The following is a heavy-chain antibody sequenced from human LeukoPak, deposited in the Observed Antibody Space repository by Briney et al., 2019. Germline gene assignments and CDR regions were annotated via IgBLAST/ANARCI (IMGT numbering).Heavy chain of an antibody. CDR3: ARVLRYFDWINWFDP. CDR1: GGSISNYY. J-gene: IGHJ5*02. Sequence: SETLSLTCTVSGGSISNYYWSWIRQPPGKGLEWIGYIYYSGSTNYNPSLKSRVTISVDTSKNQFSLKLSSVTAADTAVYYCARVLRYFDWINWFDPWGQGTLVTVSS. V-gene: IGHV4-59*08. CDR2: IYYSGST. D-gene: IGHD3-9*01.